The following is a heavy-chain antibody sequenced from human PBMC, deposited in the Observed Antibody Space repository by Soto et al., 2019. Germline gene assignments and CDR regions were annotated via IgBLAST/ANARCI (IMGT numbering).Heavy chain of an antibody. Sequence: LETLSLTCAVYGGSFSGYYWSWIRQPPGKGLEWIGEINHSGSTNYNPSLKSRVTISVDTSKNQFSLKLSSVTAADTAVYYCASIFFLAEPAARGVYNGSAPGGQGTRVPVS. V-gene: IGHV4-34*01. CDR1: GGSFSGYY. D-gene: IGHD2-2*01. J-gene: IGHJ5*02. CDR2: INHSGST. CDR3: ASIFFLAEPAARGVYNGSAP.